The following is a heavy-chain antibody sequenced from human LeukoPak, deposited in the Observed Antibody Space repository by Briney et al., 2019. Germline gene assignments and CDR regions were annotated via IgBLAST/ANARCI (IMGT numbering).Heavy chain of an antibody. D-gene: IGHD4-17*01. CDR2: ISSSGSTI. CDR3: ARDTADYAQGWYYYYYYGMDV. CDR1: GFTFSDYY. V-gene: IGHV3-11*04. J-gene: IGHJ6*02. Sequence: PGGSLRLSCAASGFTFSDYYMSWIRQAPGKGLEWVSYISSSGSTIYYADSVKGRFTISRDNAKNSLYLQMNSLRAEDTAVYYCARDTADYAQGWYYYYYYGMDVWGQGTTVTVSS.